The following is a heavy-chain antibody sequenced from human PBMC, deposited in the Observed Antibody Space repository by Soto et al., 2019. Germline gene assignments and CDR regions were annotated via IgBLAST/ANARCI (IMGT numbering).Heavy chain of an antibody. Sequence: HVQLVQSGAEMKKPGASVRVSCKAIDYTLTSYGISWVRQAPGQELEWMGWISPYNGNTNYAQKFQGRVTMTTDTSTSTAYMELRSLRSDDTTVYYCGRDLRYDGGGYSIDYWGQVTLVTVSS. J-gene: IGHJ4*02. CDR1: DYTLTSYG. V-gene: IGHV1-18*04. D-gene: IGHD3-22*01. CDR2: ISPYNGNT. CDR3: GRDLRYDGGGYSIDY.